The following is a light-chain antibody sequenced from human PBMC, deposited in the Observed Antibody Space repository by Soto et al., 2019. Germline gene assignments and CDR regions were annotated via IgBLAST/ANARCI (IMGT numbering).Light chain of an antibody. J-gene: IGLJ1*01. V-gene: IGLV1-51*01. CDR2: DAD. CDR1: SSNIGRNY. CDR3: GAWDSSLTTYA. Sequence: QSVLTQPPSVSAAPGQTVTISCSGSSSNIGRNYVSWYQHLPGTAPKLLIYDADKRPSGIPDRFSGYKSGASATLGITGLQIGDEADYYCGAWDSSLTTYAFGTGTKVTVL.